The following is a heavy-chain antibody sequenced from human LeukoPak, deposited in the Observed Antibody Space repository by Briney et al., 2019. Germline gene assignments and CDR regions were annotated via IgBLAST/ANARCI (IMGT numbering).Heavy chain of an antibody. J-gene: IGHJ4*02. V-gene: IGHV3-11*04. D-gene: IGHD3-22*01. CDR1: GFPFSRFY. Sequence: GGSLRLSCAVSGFPFSRFYMSWIRQAPGKGLEWISYIGLSGSPLDYADSVKGRFTISRDNAKNSLCLDMNSLRAEDTAVYYCARKDFSSGSFSYWGQGTLVTVSS. CDR3: ARKDFSSGSFSY. CDR2: IGLSGSPL.